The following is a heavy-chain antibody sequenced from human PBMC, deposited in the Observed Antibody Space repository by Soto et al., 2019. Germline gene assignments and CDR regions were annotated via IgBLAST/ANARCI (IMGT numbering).Heavy chain of an antibody. CDR3: ARDRVQMVDGLDV. CDR2: IWYDGINK. Sequence: VQLVESGGGLVQPGGSLRLSCAASGFTFSNNGMHWVRQAPGKGLEWVAVIWYDGINKYYADSVKGRFIISRDNSKNTVYLQMNSLRAEDTAVYYCARDRVQMVDGLDVWGQGTTVTVSS. D-gene: IGHD2-15*01. CDR1: GFTFSNNG. V-gene: IGHV3-33*01. J-gene: IGHJ6*02.